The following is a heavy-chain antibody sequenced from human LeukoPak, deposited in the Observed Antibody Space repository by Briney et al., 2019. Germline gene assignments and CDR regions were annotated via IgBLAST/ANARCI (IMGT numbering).Heavy chain of an antibody. D-gene: IGHD3-10*01. CDR2: IYYSGST. J-gene: IGHJ5*02. V-gene: IGHV4-39*01. CDR3: ASLSIEVREVIGWFDP. Sequence: SETLSLTCTVSGGSISSSSYYWGWIRQPPGKGLEWIGSIYYSGSTYYNPSLKSRVTISVDTSKNQFSLKLSSVTAADTAVYYCASLSIEVREVIGWFDPWGQGTLVTVSS. CDR1: GGSISSSSYY.